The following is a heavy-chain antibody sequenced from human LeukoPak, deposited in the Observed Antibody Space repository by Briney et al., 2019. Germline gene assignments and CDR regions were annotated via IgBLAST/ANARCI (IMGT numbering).Heavy chain of an antibody. Sequence: GASVKASCKTSGYTFTNYDINWVRQASGQGLEWMGWVNPDSGDTGYAQKFPGRLTMTTNTSSRMAYMEMTSLRSDDTAVYYCTRDWTYWGPGTLVTVSS. CDR2: VNPDSGDT. D-gene: IGHD1-1*01. J-gene: IGHJ4*02. V-gene: IGHV1-8*01. CDR3: TRDWTY. CDR1: GYTFTNYD.